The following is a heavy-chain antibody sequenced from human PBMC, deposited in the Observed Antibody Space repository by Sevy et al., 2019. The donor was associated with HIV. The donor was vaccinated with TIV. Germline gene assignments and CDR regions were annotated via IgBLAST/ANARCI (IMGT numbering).Heavy chain of an antibody. CDR2: ISVFSNYI. J-gene: IGHJ5*02. Sequence: GGSLRLSCAASGFTFSSYSMNWVRQAPGKGLEWVSSISVFSNYIYYGDSVKGRFTISRDNAKNSLYLQMNSLRPEDTAVYYCARDGCTITSGHEGNGFDTWGQGTLVTVSS. CDR3: ARDGCTITSGHEGNGFDT. CDR1: GFTFSSYS. D-gene: IGHD2-2*01. V-gene: IGHV3-21*01.